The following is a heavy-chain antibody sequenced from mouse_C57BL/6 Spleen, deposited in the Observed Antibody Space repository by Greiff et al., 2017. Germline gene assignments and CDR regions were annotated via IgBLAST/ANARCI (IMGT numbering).Heavy chain of an antibody. Sequence: QVQLQQSGAELVKPGASVKISCKASGYAFSSYWMNWVKQRPGKGLEWIGQIYPGDGDTNYNGKFKGKATLTADKSSSTAYMQLSSLTSEDSAVYFCARWANWDGHWYFEVWGTGTTVTVSS. CDR2: IYPGDGDT. J-gene: IGHJ1*03. D-gene: IGHD4-1*01. V-gene: IGHV1-80*01. CDR1: GYAFSSYW. CDR3: ARWANWDGHWYFEV.